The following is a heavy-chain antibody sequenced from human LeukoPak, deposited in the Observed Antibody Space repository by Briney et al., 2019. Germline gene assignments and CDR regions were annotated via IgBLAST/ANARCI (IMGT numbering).Heavy chain of an antibody. J-gene: IGHJ4*02. D-gene: IGHD1-7*01. V-gene: IGHV1-8*03. CDR2: MNPNSGNT. CDR1: GYTFTNYD. CDR3: ARGKSMEL. Sequence: ASVKVFCKASGYTFTNYDINWVRQATGQGLEWLGWMNPNSGNTVHAQNFQDRVTIARNTSISTAYMELSSLRSEDTAVYYCARGKSMELWGQGTLVTVSS.